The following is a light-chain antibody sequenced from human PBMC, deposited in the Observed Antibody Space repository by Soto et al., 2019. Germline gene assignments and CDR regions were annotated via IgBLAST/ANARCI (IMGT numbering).Light chain of an antibody. V-gene: IGKV3-20*01. CDR3: QQYGGSPPYT. J-gene: IGKJ2*01. Sequence: EIVLTQSPGTLSLSPGERATLSCRASRSISSTYLAWYQQKPDQAPRLLIYGASSRATGIPDRFSGSGSGTDFTLTISRLEPDDFEVYYCQQYGGSPPYTFGKGTKLEIK. CDR1: RSISSTY. CDR2: GAS.